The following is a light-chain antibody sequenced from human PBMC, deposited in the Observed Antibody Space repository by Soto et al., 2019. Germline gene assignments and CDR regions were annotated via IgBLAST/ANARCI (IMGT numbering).Light chain of an antibody. J-gene: IGKJ2*01. Sequence: DVLMTQSPLSLPVTLGQPASVSCRSSQSLVHSDGNSYLSWFQQRPGQSPRRLIYKVSNRDSGVPDRFSGSGSDTDFTLKISRVEAEDVGVYYGMQGTQWPYTFGQGTQLEIK. V-gene: IGKV2-30*02. CDR2: KVS. CDR1: QSLVHSDGNSY. CDR3: MQGTQWPYT.